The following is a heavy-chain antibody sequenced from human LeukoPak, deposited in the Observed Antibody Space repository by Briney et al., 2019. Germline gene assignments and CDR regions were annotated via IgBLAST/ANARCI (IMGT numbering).Heavy chain of an antibody. Sequence: GGSLRLSCAASGFTLSDYNMNWVRQAPGKGLEWVSYISSSSSTMYYADSVKGRFTISRDNAKNSLYLQMNSLRVEDTVVYYCARGVVVTASNWYFDLWGRGTLVTVSS. D-gene: IGHD2-21*02. CDR2: ISSSSSTM. CDR1: GFTLSDYN. J-gene: IGHJ2*01. CDR3: ARGVVVTASNWYFDL. V-gene: IGHV3-48*04.